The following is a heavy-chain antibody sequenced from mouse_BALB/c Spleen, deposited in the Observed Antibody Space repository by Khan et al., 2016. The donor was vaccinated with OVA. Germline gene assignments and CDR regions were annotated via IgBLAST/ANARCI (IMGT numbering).Heavy chain of an antibody. CDR3: AKNYRYDVYFDY. CDR2: IYPYNDDT. D-gene: IGHD2-14*01. J-gene: IGHJ2*01. Sequence: VQLKQSGPELVKPGASVRMSCKASGYTFTSYVMHWVKQKPGQGLEWIGYIYPYNDDTKYNEKFKGKATLTSDKSTSKAYMELSSLTSEDAAVYYCAKNYRYDVYFDYWGQGTTLTVSS. V-gene: IGHV1S136*01. CDR1: GYTFTSYV.